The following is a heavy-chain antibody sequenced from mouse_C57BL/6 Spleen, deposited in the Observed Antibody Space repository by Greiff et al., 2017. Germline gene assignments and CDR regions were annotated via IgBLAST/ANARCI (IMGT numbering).Heavy chain of an antibody. CDR3: AIYYYGSSYDYYAMDY. V-gene: IGHV1-82*01. CDR1: GYAFSSSW. J-gene: IGHJ4*01. Sequence: VQGVESGPELVKPGASVKISCKASGYAFSSSWMNWVKQRPGKGLEWIGRIYPGDGDTNYNGKFKGKATLTADKSSSTAYMQLSSLTSEDSAVYFCAIYYYGSSYDYYAMDYWGQGTSVTVSS. D-gene: IGHD1-1*01. CDR2: IYPGDGDT.